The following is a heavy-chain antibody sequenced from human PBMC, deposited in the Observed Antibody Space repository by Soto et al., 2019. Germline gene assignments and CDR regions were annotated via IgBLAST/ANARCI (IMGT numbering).Heavy chain of an antibody. Sequence: SETLSLTCTVSGGSMSSSSTYYWGWMRQPPGKGLEWIASFFIGGNTYYNPSVKSRVTISVDTSKNQFSLKLSSVTAADTAVYYCARLKRTMVRGVIRDYYYYGMDVWGQGTTVTVSS. CDR2: FFIGGNT. CDR1: GGSMSSSSTYY. D-gene: IGHD3-10*01. CDR3: ARLKRTMVRGVIRDYYYYGMDV. V-gene: IGHV4-39*07. J-gene: IGHJ6*02.